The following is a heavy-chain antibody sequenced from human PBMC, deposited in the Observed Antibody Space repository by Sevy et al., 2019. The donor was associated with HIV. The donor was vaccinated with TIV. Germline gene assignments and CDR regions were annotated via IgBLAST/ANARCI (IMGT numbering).Heavy chain of an antibody. D-gene: IGHD3-10*01. CDR2: ISSGSSYI. V-gene: IGHV3-21*01. CDR1: GFTFSNYF. Sequence: GGSLRLSCAASGFTFSNYFLNWVRQAPGKGLEGVSSISSGSSYIFYADSVKGRFTISRDNAKNSLYLHMNSLRAEDTAVYYCARGDYYGSLYYFDYWGPGTLVTVSS. CDR3: ARGDYYGSLYYFDY. J-gene: IGHJ4*02.